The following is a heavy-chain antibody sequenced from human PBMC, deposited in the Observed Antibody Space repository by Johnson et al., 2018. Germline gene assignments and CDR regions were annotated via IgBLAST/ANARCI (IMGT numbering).Heavy chain of an antibody. J-gene: IGHJ4*02. V-gene: IGHV3-74*01. CDR3: ARDFWGTQDY. CDR2: VSNDGSIT. Sequence: QWVRQAPGXGLVWFSRVSNDGSITNYADSVKGRFTISRDNAKNTLYLQMSSLTAEDTAVYYCARDFWGTQDYWGQGTLVTVSS. D-gene: IGHD3-16*01.